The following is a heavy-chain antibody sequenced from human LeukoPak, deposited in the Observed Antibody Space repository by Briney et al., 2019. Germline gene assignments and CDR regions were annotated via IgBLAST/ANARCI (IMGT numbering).Heavy chain of an antibody. CDR1: GYTFTGYY. D-gene: IGHD6-6*01. J-gene: IGHJ6*03. Sequence: ASVKVSCKASGYTFTGYYMHWVRQAPGQGLEWMGWINPNSGGTNYAQKFQGRVTMTRDTSISTAYMELSRLRSDDTAVYYCARDPGSSLRLGLYMDVWGKGTTITVSS. CDR3: ARDPGSSLRLGLYMDV. V-gene: IGHV1-2*02. CDR2: INPNSGGT.